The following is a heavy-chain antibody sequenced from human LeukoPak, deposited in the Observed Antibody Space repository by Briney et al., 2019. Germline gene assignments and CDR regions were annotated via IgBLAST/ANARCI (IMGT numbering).Heavy chain of an antibody. Sequence: PGGSLRLSCAASGFTFSSYAMYWVRQAPGKGLEYVSAISGNGGSTYYANSVKGRFTISRDNSKNTLFLQMGSLRAEDMAVYYCARATGSSGPIGYWGQGTLVTVSS. D-gene: IGHD6-19*01. CDR3: ARATGSSGPIGY. V-gene: IGHV3-64*01. CDR1: GFTFSSYA. CDR2: ISGNGGST. J-gene: IGHJ4*02.